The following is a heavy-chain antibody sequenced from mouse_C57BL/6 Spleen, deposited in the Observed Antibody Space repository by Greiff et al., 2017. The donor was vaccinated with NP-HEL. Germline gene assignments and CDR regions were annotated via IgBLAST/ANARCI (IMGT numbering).Heavy chain of an antibody. V-gene: IGHV7-1*01. CDR2: SRNKANDYTT. CDR3: ARDVYYDYDVGAMDY. D-gene: IGHD2-4*01. J-gene: IGHJ4*01. Sequence: EVKLVESGGGLVQSGRSLRLSCATSGFTFSDFYMEWVRQAPGKGLEWIAASRNKANDYTTEYSASVKGRFIVSRDTSQSILYLQMNALRAEDTAIYYCARDVYYDYDVGAMDYWGQGTSVTVSS. CDR1: GFTFSDFY.